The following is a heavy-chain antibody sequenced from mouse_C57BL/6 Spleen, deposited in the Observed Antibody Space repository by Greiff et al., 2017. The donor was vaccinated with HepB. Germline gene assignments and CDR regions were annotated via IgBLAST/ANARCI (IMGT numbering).Heavy chain of an antibody. J-gene: IGHJ3*01. D-gene: IGHD1-1*01. Sequence: VQLQQPGAELVKPGASVKLSCKASGYTFTSYWMHWVKQRPGQGLEWIGMIHPNSGSNNYNEKFKSKATLTVDKSSSTAYMQLSSLTSEDSAVYYCARDYYGSSSWFAYWGQGTLVTVSA. V-gene: IGHV1-64*01. CDR3: ARDYYGSSSWFAY. CDR2: IHPNSGSN. CDR1: GYTFTSYW.